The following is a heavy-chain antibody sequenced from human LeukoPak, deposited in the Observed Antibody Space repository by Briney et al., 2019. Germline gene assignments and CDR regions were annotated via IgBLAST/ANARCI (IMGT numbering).Heavy chain of an antibody. Sequence: SETLSLTCTVSGGSISSYYWSWIRQPPGKGLEWIGYIYYSGSTNYNPSLKSRVTISVDTSKNQFSLKLSSVTAADTAVYYCARSVGGWYYFDYWGQGTLVTVSS. CDR3: ARSVGGWYYFDY. CDR1: GGSISSYY. CDR2: IYYSGST. J-gene: IGHJ4*02. V-gene: IGHV4-59*01. D-gene: IGHD6-19*01.